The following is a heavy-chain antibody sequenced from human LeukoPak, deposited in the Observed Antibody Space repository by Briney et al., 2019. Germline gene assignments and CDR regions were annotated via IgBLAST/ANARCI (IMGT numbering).Heavy chain of an antibody. Sequence: SETLSLTCTVSGGSISSYYWSWIRQPAGKGLEWIGRIYTSGSTNYNPSLKSRVTMSVDTSKNQFSLKLSSVTAADTAVYYCARDVTAVAGRRGAAFDIWGQGTMVTVSS. CDR1: GGSISSYY. CDR2: IYTSGST. CDR3: ARDVTAVAGRRGAAFDI. D-gene: IGHD6-19*01. J-gene: IGHJ3*02. V-gene: IGHV4-4*07.